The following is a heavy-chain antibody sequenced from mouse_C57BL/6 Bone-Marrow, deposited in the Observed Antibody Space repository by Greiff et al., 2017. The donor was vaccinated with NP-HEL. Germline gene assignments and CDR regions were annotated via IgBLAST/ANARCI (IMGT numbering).Heavy chain of an antibody. CDR1: GYTFTDYY. J-gene: IGHJ1*03. D-gene: IGHD3-3*01. CDR3: AREGQGYFDV. CDR2: IYPGSGNT. V-gene: IGHV1-76*01. Sequence: QVQLKESGAELVRPGASVKLSCKASGYTFTDYYINWVKQRPGQGLEWIARIYPGSGNTYYNEKFKGKATLTAEKSSSTAYMQLSSLTSEDSAVYFCAREGQGYFDVWGTGTTVTVSS.